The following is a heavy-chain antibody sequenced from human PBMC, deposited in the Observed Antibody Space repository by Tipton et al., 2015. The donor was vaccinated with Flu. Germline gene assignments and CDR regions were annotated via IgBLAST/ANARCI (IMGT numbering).Heavy chain of an antibody. CDR1: GGSISSGGYY. D-gene: IGHD6-19*01. J-gene: IGHJ5*02. CDR2: IYYSGST. CDR3: ASPVAGPAGPFDP. Sequence: TLSLTCTVSGGSISSGGYYWSWIRQHPGKGLEWIGYIYYSGSTYYNPSLKSRVTISVDTSKNQFSLKLSSVTAADTAVYYCASPVAGPAGPFDPWGQGTLVTVSS. V-gene: IGHV4-31*03.